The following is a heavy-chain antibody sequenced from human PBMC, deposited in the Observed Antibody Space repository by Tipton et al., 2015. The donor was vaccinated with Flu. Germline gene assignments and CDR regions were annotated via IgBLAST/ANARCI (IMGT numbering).Heavy chain of an antibody. CDR3: ARGAGGPATAYDC. CDR1: GGSISTYY. J-gene: IGHJ4*02. CDR2: IYTSGST. Sequence: PSLTCTVSGGSISTYYWSWIRQPAGKGLEWIGRIYTSGSTNYNPSLKSRVTMSVDTSKNQFSLRLSSVTAADTAVYYCARGAGGPATAYDCWGQGTLVTVSS. D-gene: IGHD1-1*01. V-gene: IGHV4-4*07.